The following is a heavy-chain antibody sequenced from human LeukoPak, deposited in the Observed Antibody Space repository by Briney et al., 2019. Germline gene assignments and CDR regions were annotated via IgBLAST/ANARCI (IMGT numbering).Heavy chain of an antibody. Sequence: GGSLRLSCAASGFTFSSYWMSWVRQAPGKGLQWVANIKQDGSEKYYVDSVKGRFTISRDNSKNTLYLQMNSLRAEDTAVYYCARGEGIYYYDSSGYYSFDYWGQGTLVTVSS. D-gene: IGHD3-22*01. V-gene: IGHV3-7*02. CDR1: GFTFSSYW. J-gene: IGHJ4*02. CDR2: IKQDGSEK. CDR3: ARGEGIYYYDSSGYYSFDY.